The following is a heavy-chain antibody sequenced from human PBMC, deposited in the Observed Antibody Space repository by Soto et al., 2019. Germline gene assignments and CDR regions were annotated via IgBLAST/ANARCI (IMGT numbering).Heavy chain of an antibody. V-gene: IGHV1-69*13. CDR3: ARGSVEYEIARPYFDY. CDR2: IIPMFGTS. Sequence: ASVKVSCKASGGTFGSYAINWGRQAPGQGLEWMGGIIPMFGTSNYAQKFQGRVTITADESTSTAYMELSSLRSEDTAVYYCARGSVEYEIARPYFDYWGQGTLVTVSS. J-gene: IGHJ4*02. CDR1: GGTFGSYA. D-gene: IGHD1-1*01.